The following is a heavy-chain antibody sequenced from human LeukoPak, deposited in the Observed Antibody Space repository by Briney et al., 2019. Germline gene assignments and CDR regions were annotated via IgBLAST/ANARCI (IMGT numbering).Heavy chain of an antibody. Sequence: SETLSLTCAVYGGSFSGYYWSWIRQPPGKGLEWIGEINHSGSTNYNPSLKSRVTISVDTSKNQFSLKLSSVTAADTAVYYCARVNVREGYCFDYWGQGTLVTVSS. CDR2: INHSGST. CDR1: GGSFSGYY. J-gene: IGHJ4*02. CDR3: ARVNVREGYCFDY. V-gene: IGHV4-34*01.